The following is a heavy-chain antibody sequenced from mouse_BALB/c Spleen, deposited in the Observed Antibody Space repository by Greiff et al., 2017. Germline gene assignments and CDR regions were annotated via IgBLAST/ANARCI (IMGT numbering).Heavy chain of an antibody. D-gene: IGHD1-1*01. CDR3: ARQNYYGSSSYFDY. CDR1: GFAFSSYD. Sequence: EVKLMESGGGLVKPGGSLKLSCAASGFAFSSYDMSWVRQTPEKRLEWVAYISSGGGSTYYPDTVKGRFTTSRDNAKNTLYLQMSSLKSEDTAMYYCARQNYYGSSSYFDYWGQGTTLTVSS. J-gene: IGHJ2*01. CDR2: ISSGGGST. V-gene: IGHV5-12-1*01.